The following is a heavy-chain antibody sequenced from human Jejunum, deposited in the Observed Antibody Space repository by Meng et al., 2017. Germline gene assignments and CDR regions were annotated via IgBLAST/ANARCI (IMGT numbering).Heavy chain of an antibody. CDR1: GGALRTGAYY. CDR3: ARLGITETIGGFDP. J-gene: IGHJ5*02. CDR2: IYYTGST. Sequence: QLQVQEAVPGLVKPSQTLSLTCTVSGGALRTGAYYWSWIRQHPGKGLEWICYIYYTGSTFYNPSLKSRVSISLETSKNQFSLKVTSVTAADTAFYYCARLGITETIGGFDPWGQGILVTVSS. V-gene: IGHV4-31*03. D-gene: IGHD1-7*01.